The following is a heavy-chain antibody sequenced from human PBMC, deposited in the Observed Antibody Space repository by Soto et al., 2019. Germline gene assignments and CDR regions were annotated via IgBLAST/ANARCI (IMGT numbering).Heavy chain of an antibody. J-gene: IGHJ5*02. CDR1: GGSFSSGSYY. D-gene: IGHD6-19*01. V-gene: IGHV4-61*01. Sequence: XETLSLACTVSGGSFSSGSYYWSWIRQPPGKGLEWIGYIYYSGSTNYNPSLKSRVTISVDTSKNQFSLKLSSVTAADTAVYYCERDLSSGWSWFDPWGQGTLVTVSS. CDR2: IYYSGST. CDR3: ERDLSSGWSWFDP.